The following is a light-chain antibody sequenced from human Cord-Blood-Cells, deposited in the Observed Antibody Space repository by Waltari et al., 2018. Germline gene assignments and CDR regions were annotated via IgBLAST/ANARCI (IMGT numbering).Light chain of an antibody. V-gene: IGKV1-39*01. CDR3: QQSYSTLLT. J-gene: IGKJ4*01. CDR2: AAS. Sequence: DIQMTQSPSSLSASVVDRVTITCRASQSISSYLNWYQQKPGKAPKLLIYAASSLQSGVPSRFSGSGSGTDVTLTISSLQPEDFATYYCQQSYSTLLTFGGGTKVEIK. CDR1: QSISSY.